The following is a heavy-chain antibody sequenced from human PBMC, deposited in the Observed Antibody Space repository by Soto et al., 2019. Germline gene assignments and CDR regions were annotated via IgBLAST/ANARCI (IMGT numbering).Heavy chain of an antibody. D-gene: IGHD3-10*01. CDR1: GFTITDYY. V-gene: IGHV3-11*01. Sequence: GGSLRLSCGASGFTITDYYMSWIRQATGKGLEWVSHISSVGTTTYYADSVKGRFSISMDNAKNSLYLQMNSLRAEDTAVYYCARDQXGSGSHWLGYNYYAMDVWGQGTTVTVSS. J-gene: IGHJ6*02. CDR3: ARDQXGSGSHWLGYNYYAMDV. CDR2: ISSVGTTT.